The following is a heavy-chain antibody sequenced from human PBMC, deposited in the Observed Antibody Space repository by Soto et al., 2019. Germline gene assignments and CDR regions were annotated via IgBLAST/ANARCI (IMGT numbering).Heavy chain of an antibody. CDR2: IWGGGSGDT. V-gene: IGHV3-23*01. CDR1: GFTFSSFT. D-gene: IGHD7-27*01. CDR3: AGHTGGSY. Sequence: PGGSLRLSCAASGFTFSSFTMSWVRQVPGKGLEWISTIWGGGSGDTFYADSVKGRFTISRDNSRNILYLQMSGLRGDDTAMYYCAGHTGGSYWGQGTLVTVSS. J-gene: IGHJ4*02.